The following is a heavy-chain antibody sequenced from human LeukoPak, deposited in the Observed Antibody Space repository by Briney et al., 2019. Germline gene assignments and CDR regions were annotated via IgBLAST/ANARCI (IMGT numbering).Heavy chain of an antibody. CDR2: IYYSGIT. V-gene: IGHV4-59*01. CDR1: GGSISSYY. D-gene: IGHD5-18*01. J-gene: IGHJ6*03. CDR3: AISTAMVNYYYMDV. Sequence: SETLSLTCTVSGGSISSYYWSWIRQPPGKGLEWIGYIYYSGITNYNPSLKSRVTISVDTSKNQYSLKLSSVTAADTAVYYCAISTAMVNYYYMDVWGKGTTVTVSS.